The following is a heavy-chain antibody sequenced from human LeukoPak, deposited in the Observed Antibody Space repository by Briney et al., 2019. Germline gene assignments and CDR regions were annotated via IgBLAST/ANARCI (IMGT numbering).Heavy chain of an antibody. CDR1: GGSISSGGYS. Sequence: SETLSLTCAVSGGSISSGGYSWSRIRQPPGKGLEWIGSIYYSGSTYYNPSLKSRVTISVDTSKNQFSLKLSSVTAADTAVYYCARHNYGSGSAFDYWGQGTLVTVSS. CDR3: ARHNYGSGSAFDY. D-gene: IGHD3-10*01. CDR2: IYYSGST. V-gene: IGHV4-39*01. J-gene: IGHJ4*02.